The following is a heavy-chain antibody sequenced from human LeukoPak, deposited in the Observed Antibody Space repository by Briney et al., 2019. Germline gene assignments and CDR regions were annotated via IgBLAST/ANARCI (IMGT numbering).Heavy chain of an antibody. CDR1: GFTFSSYG. D-gene: IGHD3-22*01. CDR3: AKGSSYYYDSSGYSNFDY. CDR2: IRYDGSNK. Sequence: GGSLRLSCAASGFTFSSYGMHWVRQAPGKGLEWVAFIRYDGSNKYYRDSVKGRFTISRDNSKNTLYLQMNSLRAEDTAVYYCAKGSSYYYDSSGYSNFDYWGQGTLVTVSS. J-gene: IGHJ4*02. V-gene: IGHV3-30*02.